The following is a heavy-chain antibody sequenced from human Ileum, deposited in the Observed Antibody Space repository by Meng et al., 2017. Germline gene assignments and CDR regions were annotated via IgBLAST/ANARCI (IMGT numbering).Heavy chain of an antibody. CDR1: GYSISSGYY. CDR3: ARGGGSYGSRMDV. D-gene: IGHD1-26*01. Sequence: GSLRLSCAVSGYSISSGYYWGWIRQPPGKGLEWIGNIYHSGTTYYNPSLKSRVTVSIDTSNNHFSLKLSSVTAADTAVYYGARGGGSYGSRMDVWGQGTTVTVSS. J-gene: IGHJ6*02. CDR2: IYHSGTT. V-gene: IGHV4-38-2*01.